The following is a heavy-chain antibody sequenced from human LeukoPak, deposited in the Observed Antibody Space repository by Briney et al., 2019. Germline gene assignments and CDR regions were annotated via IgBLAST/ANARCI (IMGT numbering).Heavy chain of an antibody. CDR3: ARQFRDSSGYYRYYFDY. CDR2: IYPGDSDT. V-gene: IGHV5-51*01. J-gene: IGHJ4*02. CDR1: GYSFSNYW. Sequence: VESLKISCKGSGYSFSNYWIGWVRQMPGKGLEWMGIIYPGDSDTRYSPSFQGQVTISADKSISTAYLQWSSLKASDTAMYYCARQFRDSSGYYRYYFDYWGQGTMVTVSS. D-gene: IGHD3-22*01.